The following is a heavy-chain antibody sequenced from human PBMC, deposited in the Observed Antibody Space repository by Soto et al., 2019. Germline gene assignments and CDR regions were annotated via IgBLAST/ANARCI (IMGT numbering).Heavy chain of an antibody. D-gene: IGHD3-22*01. Sequence: SETLSLTCTVSGGSISSYYWSWIRQPPGKGLEWIGYIYYSGSTNYNPSLKSRVTISVDTSKNQFSLKLSSVTAADTAVYYCARVGYYDSSGYPLFGYWGQGTLVTVSS. CDR3: ARVGYYDSSGYPLFGY. CDR2: IYYSGST. V-gene: IGHV4-59*01. CDR1: GGSISSYY. J-gene: IGHJ4*02.